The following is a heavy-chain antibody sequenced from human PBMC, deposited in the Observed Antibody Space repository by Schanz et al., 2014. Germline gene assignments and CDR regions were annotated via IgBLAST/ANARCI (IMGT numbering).Heavy chain of an antibody. CDR1: GFTLSNSD. J-gene: IGHJ4*02. Sequence: EVQLVESGGGLVQPGGSLRLSCAASGFTLSNSDMHWVRQGTGKGLEWVSTIGYHGDTYYPDSGKGRFTHSRDSGQNSLYLQMNSQRGGDTAVYYCARGTDWNLHYWGQGALVTVSS. CDR3: ARGTDWNLHY. V-gene: IGHV3-13*01. D-gene: IGHD1-1*01. CDR2: IGYHGDT.